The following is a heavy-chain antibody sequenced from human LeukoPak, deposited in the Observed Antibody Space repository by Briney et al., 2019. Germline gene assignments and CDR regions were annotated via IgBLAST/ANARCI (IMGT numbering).Heavy chain of an antibody. CDR3: AKDEGQLPRGNFDY. J-gene: IGHJ4*02. V-gene: IGHV3-23*01. D-gene: IGHD2-2*01. CDR2: ISGSGGST. CDR1: GFTDSSYA. Sequence: PGGSLRLSCAASGFTDSSYAMSLVRQAAGKGLEWVSAISGSGGSTYYADSVKGRFTISRDNSKNTLYLQMNSPRAEDTAVYYCAKDEGQLPRGNFDYWGQGTLVTVSS.